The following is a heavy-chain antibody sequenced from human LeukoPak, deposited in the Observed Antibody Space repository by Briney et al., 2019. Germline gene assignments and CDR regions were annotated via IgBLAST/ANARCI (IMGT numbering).Heavy chain of an antibody. CDR2: ISSSGSTI. CDR1: GFTFSDYY. Sequence: GGSLRLSCAASGFTFSDYYMSWIRQAPGKGLEWVSYISSSGSTIYYADSVKGRFTISRDNAKNSLYLQMNSLRAEDTAVYYCARDRTPLGYYYDSSGYEGFPYYYYGMDVWGQGTTVTVSS. J-gene: IGHJ6*02. D-gene: IGHD3-22*01. V-gene: IGHV3-11*01. CDR3: ARDRTPLGYYYDSSGYEGFPYYYYGMDV.